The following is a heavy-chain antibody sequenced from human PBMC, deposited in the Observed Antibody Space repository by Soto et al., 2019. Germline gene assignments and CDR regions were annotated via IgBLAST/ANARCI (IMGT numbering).Heavy chain of an antibody. V-gene: IGHV5-51*01. Sequence: GESLKISCKGSGYRFTNYWIAWVRQMPGKGLEWTGVFYPGDSDARYNPSLEGQVTFSADKSISTAYLQWSSLKASDTAMYYCARHMDCSGRDCSPGYYYGMDVWGQGTTVTVSS. CDR3: ARHMDCSGRDCSPGYYYGMDV. J-gene: IGHJ6*02. CDR1: GYRFTNYW. CDR2: FYPGDSDA. D-gene: IGHD2-21*01.